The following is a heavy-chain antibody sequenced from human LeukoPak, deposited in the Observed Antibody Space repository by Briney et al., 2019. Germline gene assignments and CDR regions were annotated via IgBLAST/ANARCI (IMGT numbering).Heavy chain of an antibody. CDR2: IKQDGSEK. CDR1: GFTFSSFW. V-gene: IGHV3-7*01. CDR3: SRSSIAVAWN. J-gene: IGHJ4*02. D-gene: IGHD6-19*01. Sequence: PGGPLRLSCAASGFTFSSFWMTWVRQAPGKGLEWVANIKQDGSEKFYVDSVRGRFTISRDNAKDSLYLQMNSLRAEDTAIYYCSRSSIAVAWNWGQGTLVTVSS.